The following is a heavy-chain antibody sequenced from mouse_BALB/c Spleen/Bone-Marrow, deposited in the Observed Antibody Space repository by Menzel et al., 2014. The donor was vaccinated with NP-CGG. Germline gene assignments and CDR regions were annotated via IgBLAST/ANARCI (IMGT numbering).Heavy chain of an antibody. CDR2: IDTSDSYT. J-gene: IGHJ1*01. D-gene: IGHD4-1*01. V-gene: IGHV1-69*01. Sequence: QVQLQQSGAELVMPGASVKMSCKASGYTFTDYWMHWVKQRPGQGLEWIGAIDTSDSYTSYNQKFKGKATLTVDESSSTAYMQLSSLTPEDSAVYYCARGTGWYFDVWGAGTTVTVSS. CDR3: ARGTGWYFDV. CDR1: GYTFTDYW.